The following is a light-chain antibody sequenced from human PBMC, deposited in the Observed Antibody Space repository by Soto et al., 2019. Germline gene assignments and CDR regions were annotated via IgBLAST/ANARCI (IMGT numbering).Light chain of an antibody. V-gene: IGKV3-20*01. Sequence: EIVLTQSPGTLSLSPGERATLSCRASQSVSSSYLTWYQQKPGQAPRLLIYGASTRATGIPDRFSGSGSGTDFALTISRLEPEDFVVYYCQHYVNSPPGTFGQGIKVEIK. J-gene: IGKJ1*01. CDR2: GAS. CDR1: QSVSSSY. CDR3: QHYVNSPPGT.